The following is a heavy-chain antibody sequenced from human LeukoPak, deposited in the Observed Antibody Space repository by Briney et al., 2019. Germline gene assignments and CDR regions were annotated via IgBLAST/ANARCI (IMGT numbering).Heavy chain of an antibody. V-gene: IGHV5-51*01. CDR1: GYSFSDYW. D-gene: IGHD3-22*01. CDR2: IYAGDSTT. CDR3: ARHGHYYDSSVPNWFDR. Sequence: GESLKISCKGSGYSFSDYWIGWVRQMPGKGLEGMGIIYAGDSTTKYSPSFQGQVTISVDKSISTAYLQWSSLKASDTAIYYCARHGHYYDSSVPNWFDRWGQGTLVTVSS. J-gene: IGHJ5*02.